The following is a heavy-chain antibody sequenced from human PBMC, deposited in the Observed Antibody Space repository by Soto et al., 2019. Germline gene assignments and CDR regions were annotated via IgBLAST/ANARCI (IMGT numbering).Heavy chain of an antibody. D-gene: IGHD2-2*01. J-gene: IGHJ6*02. V-gene: IGHV5-51*01. CDR3: ARDQRDYCSSTSCYAHYYYYGMDV. CDR2: IYPGDSDT. Sequence: GESLKISCKGSGYSFTSYWIGWVRQMPGKGLEWMGIIYPGDSDTRYSPSFQGQVTISADKSISTAYLQWSSLRSEDTAVYYCARDQRDYCSSTSCYAHYYYYGMDVWGQGTTVTVSS. CDR1: GYSFTSYW.